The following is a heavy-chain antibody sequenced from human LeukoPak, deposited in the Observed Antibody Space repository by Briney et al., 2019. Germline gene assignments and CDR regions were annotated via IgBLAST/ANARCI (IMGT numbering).Heavy chain of an antibody. CDR3: ARVTWIQLSIRFDP. CDR2: IYYSGST. Sequence: SETLSLTCTVSGGSISSSSYYWGWIRQPPGKGLEWIGSIYYSGSTYYNPSLKSRVTISVDTSKNQFSLKLSSVTAADTAVYYCARVTWIQLSIRFDPWGQGTLVTVSS. D-gene: IGHD5-18*01. J-gene: IGHJ5*02. V-gene: IGHV4-39*07. CDR1: GGSISSSSYY.